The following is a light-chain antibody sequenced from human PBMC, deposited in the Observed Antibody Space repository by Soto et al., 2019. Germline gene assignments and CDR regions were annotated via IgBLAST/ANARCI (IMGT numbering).Light chain of an antibody. CDR2: GAS. CDR1: QSVSSN. V-gene: IGKV3-15*01. J-gene: IGKJ1*01. CDR3: QQYNNWPRT. Sequence: EIVMTQSPATLSVSPGERATLSSRASQSVSSNLACYQQKPGQAPRLLICGASTRAPGIPARFSGSGSGTECTLTISSLQSEDFAVYYCQQYNNWPRTFGQGTKVDIK.